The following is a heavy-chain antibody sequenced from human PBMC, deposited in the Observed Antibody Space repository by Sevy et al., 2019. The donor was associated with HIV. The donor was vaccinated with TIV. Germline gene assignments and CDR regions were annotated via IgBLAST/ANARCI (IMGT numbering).Heavy chain of an antibody. J-gene: IGHJ4*02. CDR2: IKSKTDGGTT. V-gene: IGHV3-15*01. CDR3: TTDGLDYDSSGDYFDY. Sequence: GGSLRLSCAASGFTFSNAWMSWVRQAPGKGLEWVSRIKSKTDGGTTDYAAPVKGRFTISRDDSKNTLYLQMNSLKTEDTAVYYCTTDGLDYDSSGDYFDYWGQGTLVTVSS. D-gene: IGHD3-22*01. CDR1: GFTFSNAW.